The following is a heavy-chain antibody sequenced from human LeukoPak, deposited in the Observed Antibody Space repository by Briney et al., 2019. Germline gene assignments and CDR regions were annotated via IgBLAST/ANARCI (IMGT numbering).Heavy chain of an antibody. D-gene: IGHD5-18*01. V-gene: IGHV4-34*01. CDR1: GGSFSGYY. Sequence: SETLSLTCAVYGGSFSGYYWSWIRQPPGKGLEWIGEINHSGSTNYNPSLKSRVTISVDTSKNQFSLKLSSVTAADTAVYYCARVVDTAMELDYWGQGTLVTVSS. CDR2: INHSGST. J-gene: IGHJ4*02. CDR3: ARVVDTAMELDY.